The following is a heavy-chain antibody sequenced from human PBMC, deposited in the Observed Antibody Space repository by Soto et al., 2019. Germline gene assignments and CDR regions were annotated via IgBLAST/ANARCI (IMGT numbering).Heavy chain of an antibody. CDR2: IKQDGSEK. D-gene: IGHD2-15*01. J-gene: IGHJ4*02. CDR1: GFTFSSYW. Sequence: GGSLRLFCAASGFTFSSYWMSWFRQAPGKGLEWVANIKQDGSEKYYVDSVKGRFTISRDNAKNSLYLQMNSLRAEDAAVYYCARDRIGYCSGGSCPRPYWGQGTLVTASS. V-gene: IGHV3-7*01. CDR3: ARDRIGYCSGGSCPRPY.